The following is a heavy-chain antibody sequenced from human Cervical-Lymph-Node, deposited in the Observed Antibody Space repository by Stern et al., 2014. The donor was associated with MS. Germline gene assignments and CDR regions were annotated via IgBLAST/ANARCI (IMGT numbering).Heavy chain of an antibody. J-gene: IGHJ4*02. CDR3: ARGGGTDSPTYDY. V-gene: IGHV4-4*02. CDR1: GASLSGVNW. D-gene: IGHD3-16*01. Sequence: QVQLQESGPGLVKPSGTLSLTCTVSGASLSGVNWWTWVRQPPGKGLEWIGEIFHPGDTNYHPSRRSLFVMLVDISKSQFSLQLTSVTAADTAVYYCARGGGTDSPTYDYWGQGTLVTVS. CDR2: IFHPGDT.